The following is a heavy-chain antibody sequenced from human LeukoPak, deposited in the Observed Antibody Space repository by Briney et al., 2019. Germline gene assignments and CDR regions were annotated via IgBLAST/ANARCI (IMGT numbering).Heavy chain of an antibody. Sequence: GGSLRLSCAASGFTFSSYTMNWVRQAPGKGLEWVSSITSSSSYIYYADSVKGRFTISRDNAKNSLCLQMNSLRAEDTAVYYCARGRRGTMVRGVILGYWGQGTLVTVSS. CDR1: GFTFSSYT. J-gene: IGHJ4*02. CDR2: ITSSSSYI. CDR3: ARGRRGTMVRGVILGY. D-gene: IGHD3-10*01. V-gene: IGHV3-21*01.